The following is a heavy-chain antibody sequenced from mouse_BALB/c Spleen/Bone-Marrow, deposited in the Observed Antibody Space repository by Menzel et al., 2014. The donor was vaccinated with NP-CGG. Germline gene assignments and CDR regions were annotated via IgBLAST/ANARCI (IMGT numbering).Heavy chain of an antibody. CDR1: GYTFTDYY. J-gene: IGHJ2*01. D-gene: IGHD3-3*01. V-gene: IGHV1-26*01. Sequence: VQLQQSGPELVKPGTSVKMSCKASGYTFTDYYMMWVGRSHGKSLEWIGHINPNTDGTFYNQKFKGKATLTVDKSSSTAYMQLNSLTSEDSAVYYCARSRYFDNWGQGTTLTVSS. CDR2: INPNTDGT. CDR3: ARSRYFDN.